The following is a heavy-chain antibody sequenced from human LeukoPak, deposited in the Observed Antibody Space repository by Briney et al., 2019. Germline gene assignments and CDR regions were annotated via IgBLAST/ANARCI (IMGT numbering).Heavy chain of an antibody. V-gene: IGHV3-21*01. CDR3: ARDPPLEGSYYPFDY. J-gene: IGHJ4*02. CDR1: GFTFSSYS. CDR2: ISSSSSYI. Sequence: GGSLRLPCAASGFTFSSYSMNWVRQAPGKGLEWVSSISSSSSYIYYADSVKGRFTISRDNAKNSLYLQMNSLRAEDTAVYYCARDPPLEGSYYPFDYWGQGTLVTVSS. D-gene: IGHD1-26*01.